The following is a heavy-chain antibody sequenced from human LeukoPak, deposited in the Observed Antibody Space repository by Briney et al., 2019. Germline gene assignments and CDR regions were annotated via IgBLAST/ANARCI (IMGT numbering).Heavy chain of an antibody. J-gene: IGHJ4*02. CDR1: GFTFSSYW. CDR2: IKQDGSEK. Sequence: GGSLRLSCAASGFTFSSYWMSWVRQAPGKGLEWVANIKQDGSEKYYVDSVKGRFTISRDNAKNSLYLQMNSLRAEDTAVYYCARFRTAMQLWKGYYFDYWGQGTLVTVSS. D-gene: IGHD5-18*01. V-gene: IGHV3-7*01. CDR3: ARFRTAMQLWKGYYFDY.